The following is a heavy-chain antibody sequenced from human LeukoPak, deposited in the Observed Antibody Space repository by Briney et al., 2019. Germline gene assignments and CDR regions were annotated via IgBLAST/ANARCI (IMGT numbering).Heavy chain of an antibody. Sequence: SETLSLTCTVSGGSISSSSYYWGWIRQPPGKGLEWIGSIYYSGSTYYNPSLKSRVTISVDTSKNQFSLKLSSVTAADTAVYYCARHTKSRITMVRGSLGAFDIWGQGTMVTVSS. D-gene: IGHD3-10*01. CDR1: GGSISSSSYY. J-gene: IGHJ3*02. CDR3: ARHTKSRITMVRGSLGAFDI. CDR2: IYYSGST. V-gene: IGHV4-39*01.